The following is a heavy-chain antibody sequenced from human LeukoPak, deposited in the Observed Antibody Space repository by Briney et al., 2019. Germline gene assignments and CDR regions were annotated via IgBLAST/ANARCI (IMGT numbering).Heavy chain of an antibody. CDR1: GGSISNGYNY. V-gene: IGHV4-31*03. CDR3: ARESLYYHGSGSHYKIDY. CDR2: IYYSGSA. J-gene: IGHJ4*02. Sequence: SETLSLTCNVSGGSISNGYNYWNWIRQHPGKGLEWIGYIYYSGSAYYNPSLKSRLTISVDTSKNQFSLNLSSVTAADTAVYYCARESLYYHGSGSHYKIDYWGQGTLVTVSS. D-gene: IGHD3-10*01.